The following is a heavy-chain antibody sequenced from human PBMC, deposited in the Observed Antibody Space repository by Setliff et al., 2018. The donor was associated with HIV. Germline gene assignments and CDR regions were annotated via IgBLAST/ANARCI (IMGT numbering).Heavy chain of an antibody. CDR3: ARLHGDFYFDL. V-gene: IGHV4-59*11. CDR2: VYNSGGT. J-gene: IGHJ4*02. D-gene: IGHD4-17*01. CDR1: GGSISSQY. Sequence: SETLSLTCTGSGGSISSQYWSWIRQTPGKGLESIGYVYNSGGTNYNPSLKSRVTISVDTSKNQFSLRLSSVTAADTAVYYCARLHGDFYFDLWAREPWSPSPQ.